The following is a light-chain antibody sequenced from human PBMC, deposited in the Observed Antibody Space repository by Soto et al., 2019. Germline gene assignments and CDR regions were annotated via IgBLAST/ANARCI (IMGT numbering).Light chain of an antibody. Sequence: DIQMTQSPSSLSASVGDRVTITCRASQSINNYLNWYQQKPGTAPKLLIYTASSLQSGVPSRFSGSKSGTDFTLTINSLQSEDVAVYYCQQYYSTPLTFGGGTKVDIK. V-gene: IGKV1-39*01. CDR2: TAS. J-gene: IGKJ4*01. CDR1: QSINNY. CDR3: QQYYSTPLT.